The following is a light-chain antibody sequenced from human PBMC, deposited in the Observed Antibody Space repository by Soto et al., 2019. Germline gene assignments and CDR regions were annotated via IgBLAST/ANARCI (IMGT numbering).Light chain of an antibody. Sequence: QSALTQPASVSGSPRQSITISCTGTSGDIGSYNRFSWYQQHPAKAPKLIIYEVTDRPSRVSNRSSGSRSGNTASLTISGLQAEDEAEYYCRSYTNINTRACVFGTGTKLTVL. CDR3: RSYTNINTRACV. CDR1: SGDIGSYNR. V-gene: IGLV2-14*01. CDR2: EVT. J-gene: IGLJ1*01.